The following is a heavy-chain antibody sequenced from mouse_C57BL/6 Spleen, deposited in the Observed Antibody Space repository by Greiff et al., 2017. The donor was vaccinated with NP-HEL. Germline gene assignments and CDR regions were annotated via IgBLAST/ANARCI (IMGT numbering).Heavy chain of an antibody. CDR2: INPYNGDT. Sequence: EVQLQQSGPELVKPGDSVKISCKASGYSFTGYFMNWVMQSHGKSLEWIGRINPYNGDTFYNQKFKGKATLTVDKSSSTAHMELRSLTSEDAAVYYCAREEGNWYFDVWGTGTTVTVSS. V-gene: IGHV1-20*01. J-gene: IGHJ1*03. CDR3: AREEGNWYFDV. CDR1: GYSFTGYF.